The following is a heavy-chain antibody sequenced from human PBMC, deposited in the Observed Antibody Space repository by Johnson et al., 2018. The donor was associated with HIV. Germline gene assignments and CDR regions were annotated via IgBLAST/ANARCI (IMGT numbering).Heavy chain of an antibody. CDR1: GFTFDDYA. CDR2: ISWNSGRI. Sequence: VQLVESGGGLVQPGRSLRLSCAASGFTFDDYAMHWVRQVPGKGLEWVSGISWNSGRIGYADSVKGRFTISRDNAKNSLYLQMNSLRAEDTALYYCTSEWDIVATISPDAFDIWGQGTMVTVSS. CDR3: TSEWDIVATISPDAFDI. J-gene: IGHJ3*02. D-gene: IGHD5-12*01. V-gene: IGHV3-9*01.